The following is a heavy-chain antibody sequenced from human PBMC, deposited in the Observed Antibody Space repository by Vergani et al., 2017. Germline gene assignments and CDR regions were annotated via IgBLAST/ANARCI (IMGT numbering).Heavy chain of an antibody. CDR1: GGTFSSFA. Sequence: QVQLVQSGAEVKKPGSSVKVSCKASGGTFSSFAISWVRQAPGQGLEWMGGIIPIFGTANYAQKLQGRVTITADESTSTAYMELSSRRSEDTAVYYCATSGGGVTTYGLDAFDIWGQGTMVTVSS. D-gene: IGHD4-17*01. V-gene: IGHV1-69*01. CDR2: IIPIFGTA. J-gene: IGHJ3*02. CDR3: ATSGGGVTTYGLDAFDI.